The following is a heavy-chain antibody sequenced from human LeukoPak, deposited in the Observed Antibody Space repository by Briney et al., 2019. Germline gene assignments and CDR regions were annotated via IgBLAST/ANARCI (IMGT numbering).Heavy chain of an antibody. CDR3: ARATRGYSYGYNY. Sequence: GGSLRLSCVASGLTVSSYSMNWVRQAPGKGLEWVSYISSSSSTIYYADSVKGRFTISRDSSKNTLYLQMNSLRAEDTAVYYCARATRGYSYGYNYWGQGTLVTVSS. D-gene: IGHD5-18*01. CDR1: GLTVSSYS. CDR2: ISSSSSTI. V-gene: IGHV3-48*01. J-gene: IGHJ4*02.